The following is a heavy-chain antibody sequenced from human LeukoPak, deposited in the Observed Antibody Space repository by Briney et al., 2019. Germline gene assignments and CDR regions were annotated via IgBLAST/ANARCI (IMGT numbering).Heavy chain of an antibody. D-gene: IGHD5-24*01. J-gene: IGHJ4*02. CDR3: ASETRDETSDY. CDR2: IKQDGSEK. V-gene: IGHV3-7*01. Sequence: GGSLRLSCAASGFTFSNYWMSWVRQAPGKGLEWVANIKQDGSEKYYVDSVKGRFTISRDDAKNSLYLQMNSLRAEDTAVYYCASETRDETSDYWGQGTLVTVSS. CDR1: GFTFSNYW.